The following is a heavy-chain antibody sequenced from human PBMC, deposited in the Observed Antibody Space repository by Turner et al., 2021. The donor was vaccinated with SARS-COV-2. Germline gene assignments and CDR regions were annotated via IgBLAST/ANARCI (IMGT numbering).Heavy chain of an antibody. CDR1: GFTFNSYW. CDR3: ARDGAAVAGMFDP. D-gene: IGHD6-19*01. CDR2: IKQDGSEK. J-gene: IGHJ5*02. V-gene: IGHV3-7*01. Sequence: EVQLVESGGGLVQPGGSLSLSCAASGFTFNSYWMSWVRQAPGKGLEWVASIKQDGSEKYYVDSVKGRFTISRDNAKNSLYLQMNSLRAEDTAVYYCARDGAAVAGMFDPWGQGTLVTVSS.